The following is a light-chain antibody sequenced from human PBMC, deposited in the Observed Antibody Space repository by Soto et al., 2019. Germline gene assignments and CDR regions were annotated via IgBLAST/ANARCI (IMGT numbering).Light chain of an antibody. J-gene: IGKJ4*01. Sequence: IVLTQSPGTLSLSPGERATLSCRASQSVTSYLAWYQQKPGQAPRLLIYGASFRATDVPDRFTAGGSGTDFTLTFSRLEPEDYAVYYCQQYGRARLTFGGGTKV. V-gene: IGKV3-20*01. CDR1: QSVTSY. CDR2: GAS. CDR3: QQYGRARLT.